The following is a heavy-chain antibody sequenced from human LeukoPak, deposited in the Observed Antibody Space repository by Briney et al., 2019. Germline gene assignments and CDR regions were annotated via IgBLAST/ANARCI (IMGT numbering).Heavy chain of an antibody. V-gene: IGHV3-66*01. D-gene: IGHD5-12*01. J-gene: IGHJ4*02. CDR3: ARVQYSGYGIDY. CDR2: IYSGGST. CDR1: GFTVSSNY. Sequence: GGSLRLSCAASGFTVSSNYMSWVRQAPGKGLEWVSVIYSGGSTYYADSVKGRFTISRDNAKNSLYLQMNSLRAEDAAVYYCARVQYSGYGIDYWGQGTLVTVSS.